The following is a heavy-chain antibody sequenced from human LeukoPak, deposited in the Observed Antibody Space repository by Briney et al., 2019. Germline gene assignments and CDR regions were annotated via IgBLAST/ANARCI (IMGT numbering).Heavy chain of an antibody. Sequence: ASVKVSCKASGFTFNAYNIHWVRQAPGQGLEWMGWINPNSGGTNYAQKFQGRVTMTRDTSISTAYMELSRLRSDDTAVYYCASSPQRRWLLRERDYYYMDVWGKGTTVTVSS. CDR1: GFTFNAYN. V-gene: IGHV1-2*02. J-gene: IGHJ6*03. D-gene: IGHD3-22*01. CDR2: INPNSGGT. CDR3: ASSPQRRWLLRERDYYYMDV.